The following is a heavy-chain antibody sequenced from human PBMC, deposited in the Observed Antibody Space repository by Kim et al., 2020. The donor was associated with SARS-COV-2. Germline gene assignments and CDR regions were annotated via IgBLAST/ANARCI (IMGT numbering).Heavy chain of an antibody. CDR2: IRNKANSYTT. Sequence: GGSLRLSCAVSELTFSDHYMDWVRQAPGKALEWVGRIRNKANSYTTEYAASVKGRFTISRDDSKKSVYLQMNSLKTEDTAFYYCTRVFGSDYDGLTTYWRGAGVYWGQGTLVTVSS. V-gene: IGHV3-72*01. CDR1: ELTFSDHY. D-gene: IGHD3-9*01. CDR3: TRVFGSDYDGLTTYWRGAGVY. J-gene: IGHJ4*02.